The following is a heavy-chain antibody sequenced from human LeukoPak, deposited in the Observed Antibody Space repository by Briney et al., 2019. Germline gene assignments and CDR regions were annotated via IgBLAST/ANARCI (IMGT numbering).Heavy chain of an antibody. V-gene: IGHV3-30*04. CDR2: ISYDGSNK. Sequence: PGRSLRLSCAASGFTFSSYAMHWVRQAPGKGLEWVAVISYDGSNKYYADSVKGRFTISRDNSKNTLYLQMNSLRAEDTAVYYCARDQRRDGYNSYYYYGMDVWGQGTLVTVSS. D-gene: IGHD5-24*01. CDR1: GFTFSSYA. J-gene: IGHJ6*02. CDR3: ARDQRRDGYNSYYYYGMDV.